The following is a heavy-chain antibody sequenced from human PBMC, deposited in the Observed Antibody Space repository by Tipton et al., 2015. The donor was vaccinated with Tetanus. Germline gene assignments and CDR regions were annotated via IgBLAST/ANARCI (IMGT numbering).Heavy chain of an antibody. CDR3: ARDHRLSASYAGWFAP. Sequence: TLSLTCTISGGSISRFYWGWIRQPPGKALEWIGHAYYSGSANYNPSLKSRVTISVDTSRNQFSLRLKSVTPADTAMYYCARDHRLSASYAGWFAPWGQGTLVTVSS. D-gene: IGHD2-8*01. J-gene: IGHJ5*02. CDR2: AYYSGSA. CDR1: GGSISRFY. V-gene: IGHV4-59*01.